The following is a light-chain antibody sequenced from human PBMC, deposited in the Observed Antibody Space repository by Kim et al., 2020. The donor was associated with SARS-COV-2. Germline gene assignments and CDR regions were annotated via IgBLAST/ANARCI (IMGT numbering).Light chain of an antibody. CDR1: RRDVGGYKY. J-gene: IGLJ2*01. CDR2: EVN. Sequence: QSALTQPPSASGSPGQSLTIACTGTRRDVGGYKYVSWYQQRPGKAPKLIIFEVNKRPSGVPGRFSGSKSGVTASLTVSGLQAEDEADYYCCAFAGDNVIFGGGTQLTVL. CDR3: CAFAGDNVI. V-gene: IGLV2-8*01.